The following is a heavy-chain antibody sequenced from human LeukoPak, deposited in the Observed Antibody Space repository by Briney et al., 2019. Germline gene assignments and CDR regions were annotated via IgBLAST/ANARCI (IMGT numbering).Heavy chain of an antibody. CDR2: INPNGGAI. J-gene: IGHJ5*02. V-gene: IGHV1-2*02. CDR1: GYTFIGYY. CDR3: VKPSRGPYYWFDL. D-gene: IGHD1-1*01. Sequence: ASVWVSCKASGYTFIGYYMHWVRQAPGQALEWMGWINPNGGAINYAQKFQGRVTLTRDTSRNTAYMEINRLTSDDTAVYYCVKPSRGPYYWFDLWGQGTLVTVS.